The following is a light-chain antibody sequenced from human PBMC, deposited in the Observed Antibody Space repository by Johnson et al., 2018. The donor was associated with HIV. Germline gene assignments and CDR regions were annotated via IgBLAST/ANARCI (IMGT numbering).Light chain of an antibody. CDR2: ENN. CDR1: SSNIGNNY. Sequence: QSVLTQPPSVSAAPGQKVTISSSGSSSNIGNNYVSWYQQLPGTAPKLLIYENNKRPSGIPDRFSGSKSGTSATLGITGLQTGDEADYYCGTWDSSLSAYVCGTGTKVPVL. J-gene: IGLJ1*01. CDR3: GTWDSSLSAYV. V-gene: IGLV1-51*02.